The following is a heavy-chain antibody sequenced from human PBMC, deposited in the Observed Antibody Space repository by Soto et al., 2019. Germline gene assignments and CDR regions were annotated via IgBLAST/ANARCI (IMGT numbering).Heavy chain of an antibody. CDR1: GFTFSNYD. CDR3: ARAQRSGNYDY. D-gene: IGHD1-26*01. CDR2: INDNGAYT. V-gene: IGHV3-64*01. J-gene: IGHJ4*02. Sequence: GGSLRLSCAAYGFTFSNYDMHWVRQAPGKGLEYISAINDNGAYTYYANSVKGRFTISRDNSNNMLYLQMGSLRLDDMAVYYCARAQRSGNYDYCGQGTLVTVSS.